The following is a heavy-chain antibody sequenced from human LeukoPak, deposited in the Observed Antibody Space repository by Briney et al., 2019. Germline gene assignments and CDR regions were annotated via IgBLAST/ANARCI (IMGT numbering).Heavy chain of an antibody. J-gene: IGHJ5*02. Sequence: GGSLRLSCAAAGFSFSSYGMHWVRQAPGKGLEWVAFIWYDGSNQDYADSVKGRFTISRDNSKNTLDLQMNSLRAEDTAVYYCAKDSGDYVIDLWGQGTLATVSS. CDR3: AKDSGDYVIDL. V-gene: IGHV3-30*02. CDR2: IWYDGSNQ. D-gene: IGHD2-21*02. CDR1: GFSFSSYG.